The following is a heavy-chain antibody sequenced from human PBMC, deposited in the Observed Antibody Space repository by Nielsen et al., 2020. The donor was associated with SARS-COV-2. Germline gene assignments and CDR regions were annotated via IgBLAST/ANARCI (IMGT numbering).Heavy chain of an antibody. J-gene: IGHJ6*03. CDR1: GGSFSGYY. CDR2: INHSGST. CDR3: ARGRSDTAMALGDLTRSPLIYYYYYYMDV. D-gene: IGHD5-18*01. V-gene: IGHV4-34*01. Sequence: GSLRLSCAVYGGSFSGYYWSWIRQPPGKGLEWIGEINHSGSTNYNPSLKSRVTTSVDTSKNQFSLKLSSVTAADTAVYYCARGRSDTAMALGDLTRSPLIYYYYYYMDVWGKGTTVTVSS.